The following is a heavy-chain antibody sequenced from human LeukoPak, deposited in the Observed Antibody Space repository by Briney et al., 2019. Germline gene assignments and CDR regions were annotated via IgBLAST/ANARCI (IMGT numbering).Heavy chain of an antibody. J-gene: IGHJ4*02. CDR3: ARGHLTGRGYFDY. D-gene: IGHD1-20*01. Sequence: PSETLSLTCAVYGGSFSAYYWSWIRQPPGKGLEWIGEINHTGSTSYNPSLKSRVTISVGTSKKQFSLKLNSVTAADTAVYYCARGHLTGRGYFDYWGQGTLVTVSS. CDR1: GGSFSAYY. CDR2: INHTGST. V-gene: IGHV4-34*01.